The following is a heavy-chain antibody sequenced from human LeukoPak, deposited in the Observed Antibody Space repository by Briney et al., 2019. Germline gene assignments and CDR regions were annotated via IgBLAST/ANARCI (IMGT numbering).Heavy chain of an antibody. J-gene: IGHJ4*02. CDR3: ARQGGELDYYDSSGYYYPLAY. D-gene: IGHD3-22*01. CDR2: IYYSGST. CDR1: GGSISSSSYY. V-gene: IGHV4-39*01. Sequence: PSETLSLTCTLSGGSISSSSYYWGWIRQPPGKGLEWIGSIYYSGSTSYNPSLKSRVTISVDTSKNQFSLKLSSVTAADTAVYYCARQGGELDYYDSSGYYYPLAYWGQGTLVTVPS.